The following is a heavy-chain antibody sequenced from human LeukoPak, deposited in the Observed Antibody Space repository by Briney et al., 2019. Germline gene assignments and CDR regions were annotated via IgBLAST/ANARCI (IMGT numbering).Heavy chain of an antibody. Sequence: GASVKVSCKPSGYTFTVYYIHWVRQAPRQGLEWVGGINPTSGATNYAQKFQGRVTMTRDTSISTAYMELNSLRSDDTAVYYCARGVVAATFYYYMDVWGKGTTVTVSS. CDR2: INPTSGAT. V-gene: IGHV1-2*02. J-gene: IGHJ6*03. CDR3: ARGVVAATFYYYMDV. D-gene: IGHD2-15*01. CDR1: GYTFTVYY.